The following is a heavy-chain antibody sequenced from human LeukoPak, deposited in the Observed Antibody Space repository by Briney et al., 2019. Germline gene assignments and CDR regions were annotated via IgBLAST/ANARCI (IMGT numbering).Heavy chain of an antibody. CDR1: GYTLTELS. CDR2: FDPEDGET. V-gene: IGHV1-24*01. Sequence: ASVKVSCKASGYTLTELSMHWVRQAPGKGLEWMGGFDPEDGETIYAQKFQGRVTMTEDTSTDTAYMELSSLRSEDTAVYYCATGGRGSGSYYFDYWGQGTLVTVSS. J-gene: IGHJ4*02. D-gene: IGHD3-10*01. CDR3: ATGGRGSGSYYFDY.